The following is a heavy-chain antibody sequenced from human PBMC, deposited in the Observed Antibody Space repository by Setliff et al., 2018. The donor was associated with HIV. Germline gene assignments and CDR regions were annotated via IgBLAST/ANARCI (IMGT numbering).Heavy chain of an antibody. CDR3: ALASIVSTARWNH. V-gene: IGHV1-2*02. J-gene: IGHJ4*02. CDR2: INPNSGAT. D-gene: IGHD1-26*01. CDR1: GYTFTSYY. Sequence: ASVKVSCKASGYTFTSYYLHWVRRAPGQGLEWMGWINPNSGATNYAQSFQGRVTMTRDTSISTAYMDLSSLTSDDTAVYYCALASIVSTARWNHWGRGTTVTVSS.